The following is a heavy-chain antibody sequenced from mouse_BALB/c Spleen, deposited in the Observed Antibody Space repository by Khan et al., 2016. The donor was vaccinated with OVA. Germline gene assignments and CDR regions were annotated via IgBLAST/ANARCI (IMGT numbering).Heavy chain of an antibody. J-gene: IGHJ2*01. CDR2: IYPGSANA. CDR3: AGGFDY. Sequence: LEVSGPELVKPGASVKISCKASGYTFTDYYINWVKQKPGQGLEWIGWIYPGSANAKYNEKFKGKATLTVDTSSSTAFMQLSSLTSEDAAVYFWAGGFDYWGQGTTLTVSS. CDR1: GYTFTDYY. V-gene: IGHV1-84*02.